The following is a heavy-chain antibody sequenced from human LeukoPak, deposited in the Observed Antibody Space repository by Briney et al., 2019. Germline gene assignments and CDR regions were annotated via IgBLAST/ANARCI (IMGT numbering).Heavy chain of an antibody. CDR1: GGSISSYY. V-gene: IGHV4-59*01. J-gene: IGHJ6*03. D-gene: IGHD3-10*01. CDR2: IYYSGST. Sequence: ASETLSLTCTVSGGSISSYYWSWIRQPPGKGLEWIGYIYYSGSTNYNPSLKSRVTISVDTSKNQFSLKLSSVTAADTAVYYCARSTYYYGSGSYYNIYYYYMDVWGKGTTVTISS. CDR3: ARSTYYYGSGSYYNIYYYYMDV.